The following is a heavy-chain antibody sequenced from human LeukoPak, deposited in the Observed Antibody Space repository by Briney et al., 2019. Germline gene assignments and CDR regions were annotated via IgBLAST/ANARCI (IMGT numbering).Heavy chain of an antibody. D-gene: IGHD3-22*01. J-gene: IGHJ4*02. CDR1: GYSFTSYW. CDR2: IYPGDSDT. V-gene: IGHV5-51*01. Sequence: GESLKISCKGSGYSFTSYWIGWVRQMPGKGLEWTGIIYPGDSDTRYSPSFQGQVTISADKSISTAYLQWSSLKASDTAMYYCARHRIVYDSGGKYYFDYWGQGTLVTVSS. CDR3: ARHRIVYDSGGKYYFDY.